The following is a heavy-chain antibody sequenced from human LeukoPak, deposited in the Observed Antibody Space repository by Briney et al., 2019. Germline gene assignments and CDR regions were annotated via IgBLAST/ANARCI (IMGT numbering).Heavy chain of an antibody. CDR1: GFTFSSYW. CDR2: IKQDGSEK. Sequence: GSLRLSCAASGFTFSSYWMSWVRPAPGKGLEWVANIKQDGSEKYYVDSVKGRFTISRDNAKNSLYLQMNSLRAEDTAVYYCASGVLRYFGVLDYWGQGTLVTVSS. D-gene: IGHD3-9*01. CDR3: ASGVLRYFGVLDY. J-gene: IGHJ4*02. V-gene: IGHV3-7*01.